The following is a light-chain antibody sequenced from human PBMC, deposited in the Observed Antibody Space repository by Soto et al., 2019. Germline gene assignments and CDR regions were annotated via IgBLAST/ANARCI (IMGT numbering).Light chain of an antibody. V-gene: IGKV4-1*01. CDR2: WAS. J-gene: IGKJ1*01. CDR1: QSVLYSSNNKNF. CDR3: QQYYSAPWT. Sequence: DIVMTQSPDSLAVSLGERATINCKSSQSVLYSSNNKNFLAWYQQKPGQPPKLLIYWASTRESGVPDRFSGSGSGTDFTLTISSLQAEDVAVHYCQQYYSAPWTFGQGTKVEIK.